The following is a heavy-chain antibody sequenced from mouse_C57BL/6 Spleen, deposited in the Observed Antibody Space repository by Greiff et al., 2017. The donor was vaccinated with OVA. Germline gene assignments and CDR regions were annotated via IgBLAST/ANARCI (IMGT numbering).Heavy chain of an antibody. V-gene: IGHV2-9*01. Sequence: VQLQESGPGLVAPSQSLSITCTVSGFSLTSYGVDWVRQPPGKGLEWLGVIWGGGSTNYNSALMSRLSISKDNSKSQVFLKMNSLQTDDTAMYYCAKDSSNWITGGGYYDAMDYWGQGTSVTVSS. J-gene: IGHJ4*01. CDR1: GFSLTSYG. CDR2: IWGGGST. D-gene: IGHD4-1*01. CDR3: AKDSSNWITGGGYYDAMDY.